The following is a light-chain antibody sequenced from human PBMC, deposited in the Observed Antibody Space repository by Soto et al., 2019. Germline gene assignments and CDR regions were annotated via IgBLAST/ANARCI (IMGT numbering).Light chain of an antibody. Sequence: EIVLTQSPGTLSLSPGERATLSCRASQSVSSGYLAWYQQKPGQAPRLLIYGTSSRATGIPDRFSGSGSGTDFTLTISRLEPEDFAVYYCQQYGSFPRTFGQGTKVEIK. CDR3: QQYGSFPRT. CDR1: QSVSSGY. J-gene: IGKJ1*01. CDR2: GTS. V-gene: IGKV3-20*01.